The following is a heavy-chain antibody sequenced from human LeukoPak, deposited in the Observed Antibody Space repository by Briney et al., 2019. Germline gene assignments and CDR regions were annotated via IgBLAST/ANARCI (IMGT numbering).Heavy chain of an antibody. J-gene: IGHJ4*02. CDR2: FNTGATT. CDR1: GFSVSGNY. V-gene: IGHV3-53*01. CDR3: ARVASDSRGWYHFDL. D-gene: IGHD6-19*01. Sequence: GGSLRLSCAASGFSVSGNYMSWVRQAPGKGLEFVSLFNTGATTYYADSVKGRFTISRDNAKNTFYLQMNRLRAEDTAVYYCARVASDSRGWYHFDLWGQGTLFTVSS.